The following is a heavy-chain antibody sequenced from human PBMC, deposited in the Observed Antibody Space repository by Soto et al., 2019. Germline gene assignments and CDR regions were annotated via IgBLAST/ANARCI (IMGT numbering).Heavy chain of an antibody. CDR1: GFTFSSYA. CDR3: ARDLNYGDYVGGLDY. V-gene: IGHV3-30-3*01. Sequence: QVQLVESGGGVVQPGRSLRLSCAASGFTFSSYAMHWVRQAPGKGLEWVAVISYDGSNKYYAVSVEGRFTISRDNSKNTLYLQMNSLRAEGTAVYYCARDLNYGDYVGGLDYGGQGTLVTVSS. CDR2: ISYDGSNK. D-gene: IGHD4-17*01. J-gene: IGHJ4*02.